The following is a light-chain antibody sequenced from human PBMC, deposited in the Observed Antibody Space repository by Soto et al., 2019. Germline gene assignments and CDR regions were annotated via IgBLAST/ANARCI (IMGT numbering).Light chain of an antibody. CDR1: ESISNSY. J-gene: IGKJ5*01. V-gene: IGKV3D-20*01. CDR2: VAS. CDR3: QQYGNSPIT. Sequence: EIVMTQSPATLSVSPGERATLSCRASESISNSYLAWYQQKPGLAPRLLIYVASSRATGIPDRFSGSGSGTDFTLTISRLEPEDFAVYYCQQYGNSPITFGQGTRLEIK.